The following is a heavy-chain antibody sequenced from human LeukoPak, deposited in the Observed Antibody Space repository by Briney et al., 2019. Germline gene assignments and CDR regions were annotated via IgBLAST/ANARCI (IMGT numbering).Heavy chain of an antibody. V-gene: IGHV4-39*01. CDR1: GGPISSSRYF. CDR2: INYSGST. CDR3: ARVAATPYNWFDP. Sequence: SETQSLTCTVSGGPISSSRYFWGWIRQPPGKGLEWMGSINYSGSTYYNPSLKSRVTISVDTSKNQFSLKLSSVTAADTAVYYCARVAATPYNWFDPWGQGTLVTVSS. J-gene: IGHJ5*02. D-gene: IGHD2-15*01.